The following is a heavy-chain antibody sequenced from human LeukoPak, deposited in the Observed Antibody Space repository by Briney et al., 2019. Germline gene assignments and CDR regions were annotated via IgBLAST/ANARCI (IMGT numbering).Heavy chain of an antibody. CDR3: ARERKQLVGGYNWFDP. D-gene: IGHD6-13*01. Sequence: SETLSLTCTVSGGSISSYYWSWIRQPPGKGLEWIGYIYYSGSTNYIPSLKSRVTISVDTSKNQFSLKLSSVTAADTAVYYCARERKQLVGGYNWFDPWGQGTLVTVSS. J-gene: IGHJ5*02. CDR1: GGSISSYY. V-gene: IGHV4-59*12. CDR2: IYYSGST.